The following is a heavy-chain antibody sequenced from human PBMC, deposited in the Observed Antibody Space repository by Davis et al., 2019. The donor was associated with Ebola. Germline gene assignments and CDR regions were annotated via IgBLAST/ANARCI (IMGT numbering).Heavy chain of an antibody. V-gene: IGHV1-46*03. CDR3: ARDKRAAAGTNWFDP. J-gene: IGHJ5*02. Sequence: AASVKVSCKASGYTFTNYYMHWVRQAPGQGLEWMGMINPNDGRTIYAQKFQGRVTVTRDTSTTTVYMDLSSLRSEDTAVYYCARDKRAAAGTNWFDPWGQGTLVTVSS. CDR2: INPNDGRT. CDR1: GYTFTNYY. D-gene: IGHD6-13*01.